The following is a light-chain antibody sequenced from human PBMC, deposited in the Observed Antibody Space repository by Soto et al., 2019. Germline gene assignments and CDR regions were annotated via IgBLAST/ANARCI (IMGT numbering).Light chain of an antibody. CDR3: SSYTCLSCGV. J-gene: IGLJ3*02. Sequence: QSALTQPASVSGSPGQSITISCTGTSSDVGGYNYVSWYQQHPGKAPKLMIYDVSNRPSGVSNRFSGSKSGNTASLNISGLQAEDEADYYCSSYTCLSCGVFGGVTQLTVL. CDR2: DVS. V-gene: IGLV2-14*01. CDR1: SSDVGGYNY.